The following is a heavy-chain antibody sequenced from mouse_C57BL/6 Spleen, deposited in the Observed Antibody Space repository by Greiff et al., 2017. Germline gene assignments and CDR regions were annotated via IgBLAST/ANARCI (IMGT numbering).Heavy chain of an antibody. J-gene: IGHJ4*01. CDR2: INPNNGGT. CDR3: ARPQASYAMDY. Sequence: QQSHGKSLEWIGDINPNNGGTSYNQKFKGKATLTVDKSSSTAYMELRSLTSEDSAVYYCARPQASYAMDYWGQGTSVTVSS. D-gene: IGHD3-2*02. V-gene: IGHV1-26*01.